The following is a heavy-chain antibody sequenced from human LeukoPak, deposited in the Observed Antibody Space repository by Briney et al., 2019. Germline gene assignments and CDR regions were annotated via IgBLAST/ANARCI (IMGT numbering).Heavy chain of an antibody. Sequence: GESLKISCKGSGYSFISNWIAWVRQMPGKGLEWMGIIYPGDSDTRYSPSFQGQVTISADKSISTTYLQWSSLKASDTAMYYCAKEGTTVVRRGYGMDVWGQGTSVTVSS. CDR1: GYSFISNW. D-gene: IGHD4-23*01. CDR2: IYPGDSDT. J-gene: IGHJ6*02. CDR3: AKEGTTVVRRGYGMDV. V-gene: IGHV5-51*01.